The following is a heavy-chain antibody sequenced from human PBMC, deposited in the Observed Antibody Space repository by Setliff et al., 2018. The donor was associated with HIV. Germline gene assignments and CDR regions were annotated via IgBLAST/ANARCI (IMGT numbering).Heavy chain of an antibody. J-gene: IGHJ6*02. D-gene: IGHD6-19*01. Sequence: GESLKISCKGSGYSFTSYWIGWVRQMPGKGLEWMGFIYPGDSDTRYSPSFQGQVTISADKSISTAYLQWSSLRASDTAMYYCARQGIAVAGDYYHYGMDVWGQGTTVTVSS. V-gene: IGHV5-51*01. CDR2: IYPGDSDT. CDR3: ARQGIAVAGDYYHYGMDV. CDR1: GYSFTSYW.